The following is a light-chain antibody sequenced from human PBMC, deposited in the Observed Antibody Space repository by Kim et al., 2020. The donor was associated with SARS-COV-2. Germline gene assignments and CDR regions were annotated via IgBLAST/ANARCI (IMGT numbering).Light chain of an antibody. Sequence: SSELTQDPAVSVALGQTVRITCQGDSLRSYYATWYQQKPGQAPILPIYGKNNRPSGIPDRFSGSSSGNTASLTITGAQAEDEADYYCNSRDTSDNVVFAG. CDR3: NSRDTSDNVV. V-gene: IGLV3-19*01. CDR2: GKN. J-gene: IGLJ2*01. CDR1: SLRSYY.